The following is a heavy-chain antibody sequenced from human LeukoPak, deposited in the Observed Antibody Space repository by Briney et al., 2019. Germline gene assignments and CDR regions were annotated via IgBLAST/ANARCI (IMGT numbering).Heavy chain of an antibody. V-gene: IGHV1-3*04. CDR2: INTGNGDT. CDR3: ARGRVVPAAMGHYYYYYMDV. D-gene: IGHD2-2*01. CDR1: GYTFTTYA. Sequence: GASVKVSCKASGYTFTTYAIHWVRQAPGQRLEWLGWINTGNGDTRYSQTFQGRVTITTDESTSTAYMELSSLRSEDTAVYYCARGRVVPAAMGHYYYYYMDVWGKGTTVTVSS. J-gene: IGHJ6*03.